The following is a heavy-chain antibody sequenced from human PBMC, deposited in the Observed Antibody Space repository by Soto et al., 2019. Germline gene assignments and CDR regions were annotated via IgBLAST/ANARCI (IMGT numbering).Heavy chain of an antibody. CDR1: GYALTELS. Sequence: ASVKVSCKVSGYALTELSMHWVRQAPGKGLEWMGGFDPEDGEAIYAQKFQGRVTMTEDTSTDTAYMELSSLRSEDTAVYYCATGGVVLVPAGVDWPDRYYYGMDVWGQGTTVTVS. J-gene: IGHJ6*02. V-gene: IGHV1-24*01. CDR2: FDPEDGEA. CDR3: ATGGVVLVPAGVDWPDRYYYGMDV. D-gene: IGHD2-2*01.